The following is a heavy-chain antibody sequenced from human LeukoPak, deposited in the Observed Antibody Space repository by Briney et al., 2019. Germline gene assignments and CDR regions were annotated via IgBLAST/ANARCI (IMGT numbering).Heavy chain of an antibody. J-gene: IGHJ6*03. CDR2: IYSGGST. D-gene: IGHD2-2*01. CDR1: GFTVSSNY. V-gene: IGHV3-66*02. Sequence: GGSLRLSCAASGFTVSSNYMSWVRQAPGKGLEWVSVIYSGGSTYYADSVKGRFTISRDNSKNTLYLQMNSLRAEDTAVYYCARVFRSGYCSSTSCPSVNPYYYYYMDVWGKGTTVTVSS. CDR3: ARVFRSGYCSSTSCPSVNPYYYYYMDV.